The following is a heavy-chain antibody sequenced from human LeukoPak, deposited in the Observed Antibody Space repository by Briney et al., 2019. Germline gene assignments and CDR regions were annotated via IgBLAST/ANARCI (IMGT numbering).Heavy chain of an antibody. CDR2: IGSSSSNI. Sequence: GGSLRLSCAASGFTFSDYSMNWVRQAPGKGLEWVSSIGSSSSNIYYADSVKGRFTISRDNAKNSLYLEMNSLRAEDTAVYYCARACARTNCYTEDWGQGTLVTVSS. CDR1: GFTFSDYS. CDR3: ARACARTNCYTED. V-gene: IGHV3-21*01. D-gene: IGHD2-2*01. J-gene: IGHJ4*02.